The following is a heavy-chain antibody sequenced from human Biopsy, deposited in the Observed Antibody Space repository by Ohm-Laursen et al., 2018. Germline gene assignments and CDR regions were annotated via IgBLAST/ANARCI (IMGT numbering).Heavy chain of an antibody. CDR1: GYSFTSYY. CDR2: NIPILGTG. J-gene: IGHJ1*01. CDR3: ATKLTGYFHH. V-gene: IGHV1-69*06. D-gene: IGHD3-9*01. Sequence: ASVKVSCKASGYSFTSYYMHWVRQAPGQGLEWLGGNIPILGTGNYAQKFQDRVTVAADTSTSTATMELRSPRSDDTAVYYCATKLTGYFHHWGQGTLVIVSS.